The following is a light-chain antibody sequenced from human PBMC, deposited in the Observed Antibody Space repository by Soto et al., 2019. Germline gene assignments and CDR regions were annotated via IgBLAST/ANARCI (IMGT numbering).Light chain of an antibody. CDR2: KAS. CDR1: QSISSW. CDR3: QHYDSYSEA. Sequence: DIQMTQSPSTLSASVGDRVTITCLARQSISSWLAWYHQKPGKAPKLLIYKASSLESGVPSRFSGSGSGIEFTLTISSLQPDEFATYDCQHYDSYSEAFGQGTKVDI. J-gene: IGKJ1*01. V-gene: IGKV1-5*03.